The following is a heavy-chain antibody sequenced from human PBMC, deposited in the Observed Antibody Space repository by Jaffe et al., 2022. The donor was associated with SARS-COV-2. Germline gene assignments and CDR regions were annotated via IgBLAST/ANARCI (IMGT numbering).Heavy chain of an antibody. V-gene: IGHV4-59*08. J-gene: IGHJ4*02. CDR1: GGSISSYY. D-gene: IGHD3-22*01. CDR3: ARQVEGSSGYYDY. Sequence: QVQLQESGPGLVKPSETLSLTCTVSGGSISSYYWSWIRQPPGKGLEWIGYIYYSGSTNYNPSLKSRVTISVDTSKNQFSLKLSSVTAADTAVYYCARQVEGSSGYYDYWGQGTLVTVSS. CDR2: IYYSGST.